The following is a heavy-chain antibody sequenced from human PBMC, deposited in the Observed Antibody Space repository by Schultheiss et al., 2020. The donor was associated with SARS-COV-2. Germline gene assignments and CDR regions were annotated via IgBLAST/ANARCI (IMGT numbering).Heavy chain of an antibody. CDR2: VYYSGNT. V-gene: IGHV4-30-4*02. J-gene: IGHJ6*02. D-gene: IGHD5-18*01. CDR3: ARAMGELWLGYYYYYYGMDV. Sequence: SETLSLTCSVSGGSISSADYYWSWIRQLPGKGLEWIGCVYYSGNTNYNPSLKSRLTISVDTSKNQFSLKLSSVTAADTAVYYCARAMGELWLGYYYYYYGMDVWGQGTTVTVSS. CDR1: GGSISSADYY.